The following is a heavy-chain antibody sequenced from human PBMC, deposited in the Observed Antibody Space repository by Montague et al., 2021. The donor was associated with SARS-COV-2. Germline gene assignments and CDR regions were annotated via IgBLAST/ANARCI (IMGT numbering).Heavy chain of an antibody. J-gene: IGHJ3*01. CDR1: GFSRSTSGMG. CDR2: SYWDDDK. D-gene: IGHD1-26*01. Sequence: PALVKPTQTLTLTCTFSGFSRSTSGMGVGWIRQPPGKAPEWLALSYWDDDKGYSTSLKSRLTITKDTSKNQVVLTMSNMDPVDTTTYYCAHRLGLLLSDAFGFWGQGTLVTVSS. V-gene: IGHV2-5*02. CDR3: AHRLGLLLSDAFGF.